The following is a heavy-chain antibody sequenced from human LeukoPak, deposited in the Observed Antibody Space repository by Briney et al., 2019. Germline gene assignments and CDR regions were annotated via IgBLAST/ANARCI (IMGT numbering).Heavy chain of an antibody. Sequence: GASVKVSCKASGGTFSSYAVSWVRQAPGQGLECMGGIIPIFGTAYYAQKFQCRVTIPADESTSTAYMELTSLRSEDTAVYYCARENSVALSAYWGQEPLVTFSS. J-gene: IGHJ4*02. CDR3: ARENSVALSAY. D-gene: IGHD6-19*01. CDR1: GGTFSSYA. V-gene: IGHV1-69*01. CDR2: IIPIFGTA.